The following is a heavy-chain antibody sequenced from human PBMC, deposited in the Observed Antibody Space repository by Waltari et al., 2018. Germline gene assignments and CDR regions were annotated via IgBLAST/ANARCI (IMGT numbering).Heavy chain of an antibody. J-gene: IGHJ5*02. Sequence: SGFSVSSTYMTWVRQAPEKGLEWVSIMYSAGNTYYADSVKGRFTISRDNSKNMLYLQMNNLRAEDTAVYYCARSWVAAPRWYWLDPWGQGTLVTVSS. CDR3: ARSWVAAPRWYWLDP. D-gene: IGHD2-15*01. CDR1: GFSVSSTY. CDR2: MYSAGNT. V-gene: IGHV3-53*01.